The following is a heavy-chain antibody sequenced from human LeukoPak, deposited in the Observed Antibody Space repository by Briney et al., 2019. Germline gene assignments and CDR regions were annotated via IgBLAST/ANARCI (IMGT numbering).Heavy chain of an antibody. CDR2: IRYDGSNK. J-gene: IGHJ4*02. CDR1: GFTSSSYG. Sequence: PGGSLRLSCAASGFTSSSYGMHWVRQAPGKGLEWVAFIRYDGSNKDYADSVKGRFTISRDNSQNTLYLQMNSMRAEDTAVYYCAKDPPGPYDFWSGYTMGLFDYWGQGTLVTVSS. V-gene: IGHV3-30*02. CDR3: AKDPPGPYDFWSGYTMGLFDY. D-gene: IGHD3-3*01.